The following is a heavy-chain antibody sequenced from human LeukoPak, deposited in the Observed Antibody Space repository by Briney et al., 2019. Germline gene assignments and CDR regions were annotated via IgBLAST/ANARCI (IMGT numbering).Heavy chain of an antibody. CDR2: IAYDGSSK. CDR3: ARTYGGNSAYWYFDL. CDR1: GFTFSSYA. J-gene: IGHJ2*01. D-gene: IGHD4-23*01. Sequence: SGGSLRLSCVAPGFTFSSYAMHWVRQAPGKGLEWVAVIAYDGSSKYYADSVKGRFTISRDNSKNTLYLQMNSLRAEDTAVYYCARTYGGNSAYWYFDLWGRGNLVTVSS. V-gene: IGHV3-30-3*01.